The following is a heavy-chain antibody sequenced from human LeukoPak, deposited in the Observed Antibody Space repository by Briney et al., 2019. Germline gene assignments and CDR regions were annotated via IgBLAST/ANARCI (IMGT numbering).Heavy chain of an antibody. V-gene: IGHV4-59*01. CDR2: IYYSGST. J-gene: IGHJ6*02. CDR3: ARVITMVRGVITSRYRDYCGMDV. CDR1: GGSISSYY. Sequence: KSSETLSLTCTVSGGSISSYYWSWIRQPPGKGLEWIGYIYYSGSTNYNPSLKSRVTISVDTSKNQFSLKLSSVTAADTAVYYCARVITMVRGVITSRYRDYCGMDVWGQGTTVTVSS. D-gene: IGHD3-10*01.